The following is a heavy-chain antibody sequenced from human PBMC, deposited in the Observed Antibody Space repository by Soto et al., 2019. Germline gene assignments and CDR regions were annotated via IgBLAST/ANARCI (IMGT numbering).Heavy chain of an antibody. D-gene: IGHD4-4*01. V-gene: IGHV3-21*01. Sequence: GGSLRLSCAASGFTFSNYAMNRIRQAPGKGLEWLSSISANGRNAYYADSVKGRFTISRDNAKTSLYLQMDSLRPEDTAIYYCAREGVTNYTDYYFDLWGHGALVTAPQ. CDR2: ISANGRNA. J-gene: IGHJ4*01. CDR1: GFTFSNYA. CDR3: AREGVTNYTDYYFDL.